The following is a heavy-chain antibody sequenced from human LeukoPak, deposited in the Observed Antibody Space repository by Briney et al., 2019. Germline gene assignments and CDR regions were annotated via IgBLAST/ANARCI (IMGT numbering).Heavy chain of an antibody. CDR3: ARQGAVAVTE. CDR1: GSSIRSYH. J-gene: IGHJ4*02. V-gene: IGHV4-59*08. D-gene: IGHD6-19*01. CDR2: IYYSGSA. Sequence: SETLSLTCTVSGSSIRSYHWAGCRQPPGKGLGWIGFIYYSGSANYNPSSMSQLTMSLTTSKNQFSLKLSSATAAGTAVYFCARQGAVAVTEWGQGTRVTVSS.